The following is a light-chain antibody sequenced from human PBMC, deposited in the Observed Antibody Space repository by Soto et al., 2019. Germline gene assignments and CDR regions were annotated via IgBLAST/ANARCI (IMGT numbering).Light chain of an antibody. Sequence: QSALTQPRSVSGSPGQSVTISCSGTSSDVGGYNYDSWYQQLPGKAHKLMIYDVTKRPAGVPHLFTGSKSGNTSSLTISGLQAEDEADYYCCSYAGTFTFVFGAGTKVTVL. CDR3: CSYAGTFTFV. CDR1: SSDVGGYNY. J-gene: IGLJ1*01. V-gene: IGLV2-11*01. CDR2: DVT.